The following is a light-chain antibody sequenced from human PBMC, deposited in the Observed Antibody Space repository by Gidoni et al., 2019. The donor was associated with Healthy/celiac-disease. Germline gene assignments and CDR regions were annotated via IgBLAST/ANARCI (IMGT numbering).Light chain of an antibody. CDR1: SSNIGSKT. CDR2: SNN. CDR3: AAWDDSLNGLYV. V-gene: IGLV1-44*01. J-gene: IGLJ1*01. Sequence: QSVLTQPPSAYGTPGQRVTISCSGSSSNIGSKTVNWYQQLPGTAPKLLIYSNNQRPSGVPDRFSGSKSGTSASLAISGLQSEDEADYYCAAWDDSLNGLYVFGTGTKVTVL.